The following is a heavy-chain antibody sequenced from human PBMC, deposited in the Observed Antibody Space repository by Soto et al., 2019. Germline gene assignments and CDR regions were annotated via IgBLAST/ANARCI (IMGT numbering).Heavy chain of an antibody. V-gene: IGHV1-2*04. D-gene: IGHD4-17*01. J-gene: IGHJ6*02. CDR2: INPNSGGT. Sequence: ASVKVSCKASGYTFTGYYMHWVRQAPGQGLEWMGWINPNSGGTNYAQKFQGWVTMTRDTSISTAYMELSRLRSDDTAVYYCARDSLRHYYYYGMDVWGQGTTVTVS. CDR3: ARDSLRHYYYYGMDV. CDR1: GYTFTGYY.